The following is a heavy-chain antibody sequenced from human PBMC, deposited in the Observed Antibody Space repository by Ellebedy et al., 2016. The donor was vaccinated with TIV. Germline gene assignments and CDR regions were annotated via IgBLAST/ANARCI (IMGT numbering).Heavy chain of an antibody. V-gene: IGHV4-38-2*02. CDR3: ARRLDRTDAFDI. J-gene: IGHJ3*02. CDR2: MFHSGST. CDR1: GYSIRGGYY. Sequence: SETLSLTXTVSGYSIRGGYYWGWIRQPPGKGLEWMGSMFHSGSTYYNPSLKSRLTISVDTSKNQLSLRLNSVTAADTAVYYCARRLDRTDAFDIWGQGTMVTVSS. D-gene: IGHD1-1*01.